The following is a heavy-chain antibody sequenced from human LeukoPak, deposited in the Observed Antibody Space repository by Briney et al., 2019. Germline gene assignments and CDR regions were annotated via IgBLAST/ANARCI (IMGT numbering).Heavy chain of an antibody. J-gene: IGHJ4*02. V-gene: IGHV1-2*02. D-gene: IGHD6-13*01. Sequence: ASVKVSCKASGYTFTGYYMHWVRQAPGQGLEWMGWINPNSGGTNYAQKFQGRVTMTRDTSTSTAYMELRSLRSDDTAVYYCARRERSWCFDYWGQGTLVTVSS. CDR1: GYTFTGYY. CDR2: INPNSGGT. CDR3: ARRERSWCFDY.